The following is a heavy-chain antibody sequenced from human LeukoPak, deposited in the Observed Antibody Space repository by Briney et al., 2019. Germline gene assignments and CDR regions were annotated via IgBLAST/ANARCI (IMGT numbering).Heavy chain of an antibody. CDR2: ISSSSSYI. CDR3: ARDLSSGWYYFDY. J-gene: IGHJ4*02. V-gene: IGHV3-21*01. CDR1: GSTFSSYS. D-gene: IGHD6-19*01. Sequence: PGGSLRLSCAASGSTFSSYSMNWVRQAPGKGPEWVSSISSSSSYIYYADSVKGRFTISRDNAKNSLYLQMNSLRAEDTALYYCARDLSSGWYYFDYWGQGTLVTVSS.